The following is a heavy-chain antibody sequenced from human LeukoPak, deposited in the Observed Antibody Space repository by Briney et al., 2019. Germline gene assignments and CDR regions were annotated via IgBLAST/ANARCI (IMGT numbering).Heavy chain of an antibody. CDR3: TRKRFLGHYAFDI. Sequence: GGSLRLSCAASGFTFSSYAMSWVRQAPGKGLEWVSGINWNGGSTGYADSVKGRFTISRDNAKNSLYLQMNSLRAEDTALYYCTRKRFLGHYAFDIWGQGTMVTVSS. D-gene: IGHD1-26*01. CDR1: GFTFSSYA. CDR2: INWNGGST. V-gene: IGHV3-20*04. J-gene: IGHJ3*02.